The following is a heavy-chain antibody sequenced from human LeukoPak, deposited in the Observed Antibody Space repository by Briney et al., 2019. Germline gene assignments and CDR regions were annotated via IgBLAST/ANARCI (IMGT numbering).Heavy chain of an antibody. J-gene: IGHJ6*02. V-gene: IGHV3-21*01. CDR3: ARDRPDDYGDYSYYYYGMDV. D-gene: IGHD4-17*01. CDR1: GFTFSSYS. Sequence: PGGSLRLSCAPSGFTFSSYSMNWARHAPGKGREWVSSIRSSSSYIYYADSVKGRFTISRDNAKNSLYLQMNSLRAEDTAVYYCARDRPDDYGDYSYYYYGMDVWGQGTTVTVSS. CDR2: IRSSSSYI.